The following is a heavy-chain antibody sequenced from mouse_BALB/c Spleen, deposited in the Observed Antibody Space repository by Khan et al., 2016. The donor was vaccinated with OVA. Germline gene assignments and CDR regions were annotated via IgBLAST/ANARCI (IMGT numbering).Heavy chain of an antibody. CDR1: GYTFTNYG. CDR3: ARGASYWYCDV. J-gene: IGHJ1*01. CDR2: INTYTGEP. Sequence: QIQLVQSGPELKKPGETVKISCKASGYTFTNYGMNWVKQAPGKGLKWMGWINTYTGEPTYTDDFKGRFAFSLETSASTAYLQITNLKNEDMATYFCARGASYWYCDVWGAGTTVTVAS. V-gene: IGHV9-1*02.